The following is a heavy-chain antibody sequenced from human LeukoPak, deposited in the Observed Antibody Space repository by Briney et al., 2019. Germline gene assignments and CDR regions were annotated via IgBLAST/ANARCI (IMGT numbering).Heavy chain of an antibody. Sequence: ASVKVSCEASGYTFTSYYMHWVRQAPGQGLEWMGIINPSGGSTSYAQKFQGRVTMTRDTSTSTVYMELSSLRSEDTAVYYCARDRPKYYYDSSGYYHNWFDPWGQGTLVTVSS. D-gene: IGHD3-22*01. CDR1: GYTFTSYY. J-gene: IGHJ5*02. CDR3: ARDRPKYYYDSSGYYHNWFDP. CDR2: INPSGGST. V-gene: IGHV1-46*01.